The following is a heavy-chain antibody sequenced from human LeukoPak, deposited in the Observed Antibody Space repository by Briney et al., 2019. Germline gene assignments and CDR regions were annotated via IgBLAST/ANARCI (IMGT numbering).Heavy chain of an antibody. CDR3: ARDNSVRDEAWWFSP. D-gene: IGHD5-24*01. CDR2: ISPSGAST. Sequence: ASVKVSCKSFGYTFTSNYMHWVRQAPGQGPEWMGVISPSGASTTYAQTFQGRVTLTRDMSTGTDYLELSSLRSEDTAVYYCARDNSVRDEAWWFSPWGQGTLVTVS. CDR1: GYTFTSNY. J-gene: IGHJ5*02. V-gene: IGHV1-46*01.